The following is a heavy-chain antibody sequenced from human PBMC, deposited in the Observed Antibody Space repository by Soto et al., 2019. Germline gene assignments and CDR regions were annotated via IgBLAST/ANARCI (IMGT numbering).Heavy chain of an antibody. CDR3: ARDTSHYFDH. Sequence: ASVKVSCKASGYTFITYGVTWVRQAPGQGLVWMGWITPYNGKTHYAQTFQGRVTMTTDRAATTAYMELRSLTSDDSAMYFCARDTSHYFDHWGQGILVTVSS. CDR2: ITPYNGKT. CDR1: GYTFITYG. D-gene: IGHD2-2*01. V-gene: IGHV1-18*01. J-gene: IGHJ4*02.